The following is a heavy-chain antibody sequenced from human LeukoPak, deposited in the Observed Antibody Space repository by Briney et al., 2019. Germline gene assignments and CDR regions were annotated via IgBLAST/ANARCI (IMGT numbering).Heavy chain of an antibody. Sequence: TSETLSLTCTVSGGSVNSDSYYWGWVRQPPGKGLELIGYISSSGSTNYNPSLKSRVTMSVDTSKTQFSLKLSSVTAADTAVYYCARDDYGDSLDSWGQGTLVIVSS. D-gene: IGHD4-17*01. V-gene: IGHV4-61*01. CDR2: ISSSGST. J-gene: IGHJ5*02. CDR1: GGSVNSDSYY. CDR3: ARDDYGDSLDS.